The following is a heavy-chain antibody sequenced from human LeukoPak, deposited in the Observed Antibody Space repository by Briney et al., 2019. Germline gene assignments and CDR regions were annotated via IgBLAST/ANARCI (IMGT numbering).Heavy chain of an antibody. V-gene: IGHV3-23*05. CDR2: IYGSGSST. D-gene: IGHD2-15*01. CDR1: GFIFSSYA. Sequence: PGGSLRLSCAASGFIFSSYAMTWVRQAPGKGLEWVSAIYGSGSSTYYTDSVKGRFTISRDNSKNTLYLQMNSLRAEDTAVYHCAKGSYCSGGTCILDYWGQGTLVTVSS. CDR3: AKGSYCSGGTCILDY. J-gene: IGHJ4*02.